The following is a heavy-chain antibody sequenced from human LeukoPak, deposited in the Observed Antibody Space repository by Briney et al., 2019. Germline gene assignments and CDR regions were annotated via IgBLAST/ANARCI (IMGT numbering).Heavy chain of an antibody. CDR3: ARHYYDYVWGSYGIDY. CDR2: IYPGDSDT. D-gene: IGHD3-16*01. V-gene: IGHV5-51*01. Sequence: GASVKVSCKASGGTFSSYAISWVRQMPGKGLEWMGIIYPGDSDTRYSPSFQGQVTISADKSISTAYLQWSSLKASDTAMYYCARHYYDYVWGSYGIDYWGQGTLVTVSS. CDR1: GGTFSSYA. J-gene: IGHJ4*02.